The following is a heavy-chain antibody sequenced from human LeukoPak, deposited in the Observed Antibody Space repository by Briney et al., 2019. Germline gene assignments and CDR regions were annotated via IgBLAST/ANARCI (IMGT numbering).Heavy chain of an antibody. D-gene: IGHD4-17*01. Sequence: SETLSLTRTVSGGSISSYYWSWIRQPPGKGLEWIGYIYYSGSTNYNPSLKSRVTISVDTSKNQFSLKLSSVTAADTAVYYCARSVDGDYDLWGQGTLVTVSS. J-gene: IGHJ5*02. CDR3: ARSVDGDYDL. V-gene: IGHV4-59*01. CDR1: GGSISSYY. CDR2: IYYSGST.